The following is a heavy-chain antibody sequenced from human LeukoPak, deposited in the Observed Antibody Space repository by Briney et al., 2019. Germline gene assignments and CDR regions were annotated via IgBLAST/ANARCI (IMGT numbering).Heavy chain of an antibody. CDR3: ARDRTSDSSGYYPYYYYYYGMDV. CDR1: GFTFSTYA. V-gene: IGHV3-66*01. D-gene: IGHD3-22*01. CDR2: IYSGGST. Sequence: PGGSLRLSCAASGFTFSTYAVNWVRQAPGKGLEWVSVIYSGGSTYYADSVKGRFTISRDNSKNTLYLQMNSLRAEDTAVYYCARDRTSDSSGYYPYYYYYYGMDVWGQGTTVTVSS. J-gene: IGHJ6*02.